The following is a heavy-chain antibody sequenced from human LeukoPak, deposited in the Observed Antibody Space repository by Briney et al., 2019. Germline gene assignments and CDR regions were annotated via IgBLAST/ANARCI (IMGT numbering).Heavy chain of an antibody. D-gene: IGHD3-9*01. CDR2: ISYDGSNN. V-gene: IGHV3-30*14. J-gene: IGHJ4*02. CDR1: GFTFSSYA. CDR3: ALGLVTDY. Sequence: GGSLRLSYAASGFTFSSYAMHWVRQAPGKGLEWVAVISYDGSNNYYADSVKGRFTISRDNSKNTLYLQMNSLRVEDTAVYYCALGLVTDYWGQGTLVTVSS.